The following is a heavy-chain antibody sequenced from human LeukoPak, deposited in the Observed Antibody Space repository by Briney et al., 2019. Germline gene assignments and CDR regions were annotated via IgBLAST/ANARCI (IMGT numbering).Heavy chain of an antibody. D-gene: IGHD6-13*01. CDR3: ARQSAYTSSWYYFDY. J-gene: IGHJ4*02. V-gene: IGHV4-34*01. CDR1: GGSFSGYY. Sequence: PSETLSLTCAVYGGSFSGYYWSWIRQPPGKGLEWIGEINHSGSTNYNPSLKSRVTISVDTCKNQLSLKLSSVTAADTAVYYCARQSAYTSSWYYFDYWGQGTLVTVSS. CDR2: INHSGST.